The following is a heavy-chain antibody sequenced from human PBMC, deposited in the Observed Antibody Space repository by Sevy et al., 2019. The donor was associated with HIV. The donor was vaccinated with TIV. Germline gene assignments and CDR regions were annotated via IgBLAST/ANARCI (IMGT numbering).Heavy chain of an antibody. CDR3: TRSGGYSEYGRDV. CDR1: GFTFITYD. CDR2: VGPAGDT. V-gene: IGHV3-13*01. J-gene: IGHJ6*02. Sequence: GGSLRLSCAASGFTFITYDMHWVRHVTGKGLEWVSGVGPAGDTFYPGSVKGRFTISRENAKNSRYLQMNNLRAGDTAGDYGTRSGGYSEYGRDVWGQGTTVTVSS. D-gene: IGHD5-12*01.